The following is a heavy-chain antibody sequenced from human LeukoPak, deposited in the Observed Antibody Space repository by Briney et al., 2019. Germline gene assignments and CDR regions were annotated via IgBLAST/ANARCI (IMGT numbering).Heavy chain of an antibody. CDR1: GYTFTGYY. V-gene: IGHV1-2*06. J-gene: IGHJ5*02. Sequence: ASVKVSCRAAGYTFTGYYMFWVRQAPGQGLEWTGRINPNSGGTNYAQKFQGRVTMTRDTSISTAYMELSRLRSGDTAVYYCARGYCSGGSCYSVENWFDPWGQGTLVTVSS. CDR2: INPNSGGT. CDR3: ARGYCSGGSCYSVENWFDP. D-gene: IGHD2-15*01.